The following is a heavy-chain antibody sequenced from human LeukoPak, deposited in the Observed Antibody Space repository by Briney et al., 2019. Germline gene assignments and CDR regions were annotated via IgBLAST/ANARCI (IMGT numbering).Heavy chain of an antibody. J-gene: IGHJ4*02. CDR2: INHSGST. V-gene: IGHV4-34*01. CDR1: GGSFSGYY. Sequence: ASETLSLTCAVYGGSFSGYYWGWIRQPPGKGLEWIGEINHSGSTNYNPSLKSRVTISVDTSKNQFSLKLSSVTAADTAVYYCARGLYSSSWCYFDYWGQGTLVTVSS. D-gene: IGHD6-13*01. CDR3: ARGLYSSSWCYFDY.